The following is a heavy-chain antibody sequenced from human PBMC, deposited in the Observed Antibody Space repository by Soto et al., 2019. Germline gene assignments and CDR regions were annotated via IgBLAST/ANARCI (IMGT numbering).Heavy chain of an antibody. D-gene: IGHD3-22*01. J-gene: IGHJ5*02. CDR3: AREYDSSGYYRNWFDP. CDR1: GGSISSYY. Sequence: SETLSLTCTVSGGSISSYYWSWIRQPPGKGLEWIGYIYYSGSTNYNPSLKSRVTISVDTSKNQFSLKLSSVTAADTAVYYCAREYDSSGYYRNWFDPWGQGTLVTVSS. V-gene: IGHV4-59*01. CDR2: IYYSGST.